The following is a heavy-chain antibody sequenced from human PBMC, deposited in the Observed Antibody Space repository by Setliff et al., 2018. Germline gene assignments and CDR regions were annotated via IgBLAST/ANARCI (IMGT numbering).Heavy chain of an antibody. CDR1: GGSISSGGYY. CDR2: NYYSGST. CDR3: ARDPLTTNRRRAFDI. V-gene: IGHV4-31*03. Sequence: SETLSLTCTVSGGSISSGGYYWSWIRQHPGKGLEWIGYNYYSGSTYYNPSLKSRVTISVDTSKNQLSLKLSSVTAADTAVYYCARDPLTTNRRRAFDIWGQGTMVTVSS. D-gene: IGHD4-17*01. J-gene: IGHJ3*02.